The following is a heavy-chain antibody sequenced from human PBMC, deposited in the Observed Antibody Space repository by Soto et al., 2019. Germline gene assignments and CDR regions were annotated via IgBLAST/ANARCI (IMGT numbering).Heavy chain of an antibody. CDR2: IYYSGST. CDR1: GGSISSYY. Sequence: SETLSLTCTVSGGSISSYYWSWIRQPPGKGLEWIGYIYYSGSTNYNPSLKSRVTISVDTSKNQFSLKLSSVTAADTAVYYCARVYGKLRYFDWLQEPTTGTDWYFDLWGRGTLVTVSS. J-gene: IGHJ2*01. D-gene: IGHD3-9*01. V-gene: IGHV4-59*08. CDR3: ARVYGKLRYFDWLQEPTTGTDWYFDL.